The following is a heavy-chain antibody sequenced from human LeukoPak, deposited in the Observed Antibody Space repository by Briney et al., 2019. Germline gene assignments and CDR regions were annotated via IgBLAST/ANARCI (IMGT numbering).Heavy chain of an antibody. CDR3: ARDRLDVFDY. D-gene: IGHD3/OR15-3a*01. J-gene: IGHJ4*02. V-gene: IGHV4-59*01. CDR1: GGSISSYY. CDR2: IYYSGST. Sequence: PSETLSLTCTVSGGSISSYYWSWIRQPPGKGLEWIGYIYYSGSTNYNPSLKSRVTISVDTSKNQFSLKLSSVTVADTAVYYCARDRLDVFDYWGQGTLVAVSS.